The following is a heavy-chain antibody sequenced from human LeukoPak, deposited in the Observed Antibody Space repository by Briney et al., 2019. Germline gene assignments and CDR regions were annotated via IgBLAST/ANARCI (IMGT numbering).Heavy chain of an antibody. J-gene: IGHJ4*02. V-gene: IGHV4-39*01. CDR3: ARLGSGYPTPDY. CDR1: GASFSSSDYY. D-gene: IGHD6-19*01. CDR2: LYFSGNP. Sequence: SETLSLTCTVSGASFSSSDYYCGWIRQPPGMRLEWIGNLYFSGNPYYNPSLNSRVTISVDTSKNQFSLKMRSVTAADTAVYYCARLGSGYPTPDYWGQGTLVTVSS.